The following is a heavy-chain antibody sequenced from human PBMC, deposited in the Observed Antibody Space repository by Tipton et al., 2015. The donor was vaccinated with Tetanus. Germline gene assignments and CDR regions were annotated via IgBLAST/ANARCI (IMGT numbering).Heavy chain of an antibody. Sequence: TLSLTCAVHGGSFSNYFWRWIRQPPGKGLEWIGEISPSGNTNYNPSLKSRVTISTDKSKNQVSLRLNSVTAADTAVYFCARTPDYYYGMDVWGQGTTVTVSS. CDR3: ARTPDYYYGMDV. CDR2: ISPSGNT. CDR1: GGSFSNYF. J-gene: IGHJ6*02. V-gene: IGHV4-34*01.